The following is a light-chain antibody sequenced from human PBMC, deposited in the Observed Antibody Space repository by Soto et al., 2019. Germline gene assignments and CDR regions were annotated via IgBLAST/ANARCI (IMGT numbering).Light chain of an antibody. V-gene: IGLV4-60*02. CDR3: ETWDSNTRV. CDR1: SGHSSYI. CDR2: LEGSGSY. J-gene: IGLJ3*02. Sequence: QPVLTQSSSASASLGSSVKLTCTLSSGHSSYIIAWHQQRPGKAPRYLMKLEGSGSYNKGSAVPDRFSGSSSGADRYLTISNLQFEDEADYYCETWDSNTRVFGGGTKLTVL.